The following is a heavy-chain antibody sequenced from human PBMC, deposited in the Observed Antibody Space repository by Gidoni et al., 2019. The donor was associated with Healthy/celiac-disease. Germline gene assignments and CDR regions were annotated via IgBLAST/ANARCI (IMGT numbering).Heavy chain of an antibody. CDR2: INPSGGST. D-gene: IGHD4-17*01. V-gene: IGHV1-46*01. J-gene: IGHJ3*02. CDR3: AREKRLTTVTKHSNPDAFDI. CDR1: GYTFTSSY. Sequence: QVQLVQSGAEVKKPGASVKVSCKASGYTFTSSYMHWVRQAPGQGLEWMGIINPSGGSTSYAQKFQGRVTMTRDTSTSTVYMELSSLRSEDTAVYYCAREKRLTTVTKHSNPDAFDIWGQGTMVTVSS.